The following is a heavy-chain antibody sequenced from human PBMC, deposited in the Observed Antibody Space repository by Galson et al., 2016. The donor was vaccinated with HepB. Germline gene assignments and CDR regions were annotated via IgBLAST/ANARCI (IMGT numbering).Heavy chain of an antibody. Sequence: SLRLSCAASGFSISTHWMSWVRQTPGKGLEWVANIKQDGSEKYYVDSTRGRFTISRDNAKNSLYLQMNSLRADDTAVYYCVSQVYGDFGTWGQGTLVTVSS. V-gene: IGHV3-7*01. J-gene: IGHJ5*02. CDR1: GFSISTHW. CDR3: VSQVYGDFGT. CDR2: IKQDGSEK. D-gene: IGHD4-17*01.